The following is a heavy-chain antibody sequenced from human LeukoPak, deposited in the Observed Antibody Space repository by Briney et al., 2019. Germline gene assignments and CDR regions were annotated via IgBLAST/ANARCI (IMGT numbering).Heavy chain of an antibody. CDR1: GFMFSSYA. Sequence: PGGSLRLSCAASGFMFSSYAMSWVRQAPEKGLEWVSAISGSGGSTYYADSVKGRFTISRDNSKNTLYLQMNSLRAEDTAVYYCAKVNPYSSGWLEPYFDYWGQGTLVIVSS. V-gene: IGHV3-23*01. D-gene: IGHD6-19*01. CDR3: AKVNPYSSGWLEPYFDY. CDR2: ISGSGGST. J-gene: IGHJ4*02.